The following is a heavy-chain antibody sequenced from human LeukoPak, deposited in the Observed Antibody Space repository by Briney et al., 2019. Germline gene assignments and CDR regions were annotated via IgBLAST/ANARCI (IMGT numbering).Heavy chain of an antibody. J-gene: IGHJ4*02. CDR2: INPNTGGT. CDR1: GYTFTSYY. D-gene: IGHD2-15*01. CDR3: ATDPCSGGTCSMYHLDY. Sequence: ASVKVSCKASGYTFTSYYIHWVRQAPGQGLVWMGWINPNTGGTNYAQRFQGRVTMTRDTSINTAYMELTRLTSDDTAVYYCATDPCSGGTCSMYHLDYWGQGTLVTVSS. V-gene: IGHV1-2*02.